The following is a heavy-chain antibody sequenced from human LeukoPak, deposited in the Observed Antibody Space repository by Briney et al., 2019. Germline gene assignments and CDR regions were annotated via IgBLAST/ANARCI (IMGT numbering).Heavy chain of an antibody. Sequence: GGSLRLSCSASVFTFSSYPMHWVPQAPGKGLEYVSAISSNGDNTYYADSVKGRFTISRDNSKNTLYLQMSSLRPEDTAVYYCVKDPRSSRPSWGQGTLVTVSS. CDR2: ISSNGDNT. CDR1: VFTFSSYP. D-gene: IGHD6-13*01. V-gene: IGHV3-64D*06. CDR3: VKDPRSSRPS. J-gene: IGHJ4*02.